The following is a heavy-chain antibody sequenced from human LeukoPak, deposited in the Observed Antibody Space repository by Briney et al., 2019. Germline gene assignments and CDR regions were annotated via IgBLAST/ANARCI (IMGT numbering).Heavy chain of an antibody. CDR2: ISYDGSNK. D-gene: IGHD2-21*02. Sequence: GGSLRLSCAASGFTFSSYGMHWVRQAPGKGLEWVAVISYDGSNKYYADSVKGRFTISRDNSKDTLYLQMNSLRAEDTAVYYCAKLELAYCGGDCYGTDFFDYWGQGTLVTVSS. V-gene: IGHV3-30*18. CDR3: AKLELAYCGGDCYGTDFFDY. J-gene: IGHJ4*02. CDR1: GFTFSSYG.